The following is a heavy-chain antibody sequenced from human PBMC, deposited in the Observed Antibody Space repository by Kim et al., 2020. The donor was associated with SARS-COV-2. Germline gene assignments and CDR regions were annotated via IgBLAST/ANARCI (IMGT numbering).Heavy chain of an antibody. Sequence: GESLKISCAASGFTFNDYVMHWVRQAPGKGLEWVSYFSGTTKAIYYADSVKGRFTISRDNAKNSLSLQMNSLRVEDTAVYYCARTAATRGTFDIWGQGT. V-gene: IGHV3-48*01. D-gene: IGHD6-25*01. CDR1: GFTFNDYV. CDR3: ARTAATRGTFDI. CDR2: FSGTTKAI. J-gene: IGHJ3*02.